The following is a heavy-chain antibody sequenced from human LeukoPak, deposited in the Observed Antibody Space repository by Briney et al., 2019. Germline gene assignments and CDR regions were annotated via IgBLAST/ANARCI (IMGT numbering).Heavy chain of an antibody. Sequence: GGSLRLSCEASGFTFSSYAMSWVRQAPGKGLEWVSGISGSGGSTYYADSVKGRFIISRDNSKNTLYLQMNSLRAEDTAVYYCAKDLKVRGVFEYWGQGTLVTVSS. J-gene: IGHJ4*02. CDR1: GFTFSSYA. CDR3: AKDLKVRGVFEY. CDR2: ISGSGGST. V-gene: IGHV3-23*01. D-gene: IGHD3-10*01.